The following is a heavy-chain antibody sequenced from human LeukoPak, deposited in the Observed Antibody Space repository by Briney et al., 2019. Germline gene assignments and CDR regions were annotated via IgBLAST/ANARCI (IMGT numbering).Heavy chain of an antibody. D-gene: IGHD3-22*01. J-gene: IGHJ4*02. CDR3: AREDGYYYDSSVYYVLDY. V-gene: IGHV4-4*02. Sequence: PSETLSLTCAVSGGSISSSNWWSWVRQPPGKGLEWIGEIYHSGSTNYNPSLKSRVTISEDKSKNQFSLKLSSVTAADTAVYYCAREDGYYYDSSVYYVLDYWGQGTLVTVSS. CDR2: IYHSGST. CDR1: GGSISSSNW.